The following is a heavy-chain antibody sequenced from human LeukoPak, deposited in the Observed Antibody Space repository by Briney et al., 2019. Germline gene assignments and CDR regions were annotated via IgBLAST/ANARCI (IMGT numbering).Heavy chain of an antibody. V-gene: IGHV3-53*01. CDR3: ARAGFSSSWYYFDS. D-gene: IGHD6-13*01. Sequence: ETLSLTCAVYGGSFSGYYWSWIRQAPGKGLEWVSILYIAGTTYYADSVKGRFTISRDNSKNTLFLQMNSLQTEDTAMYYCARAGFSSSWYYFDSWGQGTLVTVSS. CDR2: LYIAGTT. CDR1: GGSFSGYY. J-gene: IGHJ4*02.